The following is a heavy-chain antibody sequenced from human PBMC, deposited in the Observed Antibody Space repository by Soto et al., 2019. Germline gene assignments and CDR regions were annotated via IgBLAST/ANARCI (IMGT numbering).Heavy chain of an antibody. CDR3: ARDQGIKIFGVVIILSMDV. Sequence: SQTLSLTCAISGDSVSSNSAAWNWIRQSPSRGLEWLGRTYYRSKWYNDYAVSVKSRITINPDTSKNQFSLQLNSVTPEDTAVYYCARDQGIKIFGVVIILSMDVWGKGTAVTVS. CDR2: TYYRSKWYN. V-gene: IGHV6-1*01. J-gene: IGHJ6*03. CDR1: GDSVSSNSAA. D-gene: IGHD3-3*01.